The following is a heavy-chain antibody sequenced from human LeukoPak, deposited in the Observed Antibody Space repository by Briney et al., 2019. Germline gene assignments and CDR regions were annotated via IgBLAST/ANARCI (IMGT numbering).Heavy chain of an antibody. Sequence: GGSLRLSCAASGYSFYNYSVAWVRHAARKGLEWDSRIRHDGARTQYAHSREGRFTISRDNSKTTVFLQMESLRAEDTAIYFCAKDGSWELWLLGWSFDFWGRGTLVSVSS. V-gene: IGHV3-23*01. D-gene: IGHD3-16*01. J-gene: IGHJ2*01. CDR1: GYSFYNYS. CDR3: AKDGSWELWLLGWSFDF. CDR2: IRHDGART.